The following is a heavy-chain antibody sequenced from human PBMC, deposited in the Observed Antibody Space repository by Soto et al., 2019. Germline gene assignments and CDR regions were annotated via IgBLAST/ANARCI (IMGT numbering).Heavy chain of an antibody. J-gene: IGHJ5*02. CDR2: IYYSGST. Sequence: QLQLQESGPGVVKPSETLSLTCSVSGGSISSSSYFWGWIRQPPGKGLEWIGSIYYSGSTYYNPSLKSRVTVSVDTSKNQFSLKLSSVTAADTAVYYCARHPSDFWFDPWGQGTLVTVSS. CDR3: ARHPSDFWFDP. D-gene: IGHD2-21*02. V-gene: IGHV4-39*01. CDR1: GGSISSSSYF.